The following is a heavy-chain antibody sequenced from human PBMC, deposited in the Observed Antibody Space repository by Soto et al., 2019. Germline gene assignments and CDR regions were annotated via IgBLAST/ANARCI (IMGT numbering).Heavy chain of an antibody. CDR2: IIPILGTA. CDR3: ARERITIFGGDPPYYYYYGMDV. CDR1: GGTFSSYA. J-gene: IGHJ6*02. V-gene: IGHV1-69*13. D-gene: IGHD3-3*01. Sequence: GASVKVSCKASGGTFSSYAISWVRQAPGQGLEWMGGIIPILGTANYAQKFQGRVTITADESTSTAYMELSSLRFEDTAVYYCARERITIFGGDPPYYYYYGMDVWGQGTTVTVSS.